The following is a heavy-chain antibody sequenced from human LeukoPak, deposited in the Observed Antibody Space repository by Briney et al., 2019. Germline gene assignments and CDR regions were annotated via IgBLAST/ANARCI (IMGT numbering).Heavy chain of an antibody. J-gene: IGHJ4*02. Sequence: GGSLRLSCAASGFTFSSYAMHWVRQAPGKGLEYGSAISSNGGSTYYANSVKGRFTISRDNSKNTLYLQMGSLRAEDMAVYYCARHYDFWSGYYLDYWGQGTLVTVSS. CDR2: ISSNGGST. D-gene: IGHD3-3*01. CDR1: GFTFSSYA. V-gene: IGHV3-64*01. CDR3: ARHYDFWSGYYLDY.